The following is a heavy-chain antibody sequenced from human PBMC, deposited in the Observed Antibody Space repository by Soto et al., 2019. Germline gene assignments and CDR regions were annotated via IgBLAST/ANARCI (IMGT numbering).Heavy chain of an antibody. CDR2: IFYSGST. Sequence: SETLSLTCTVSGGSISSGGYYWSWIRQHPGKGLEWIGYIFYSGSTYYNPSLKSRVTISVDTFKNQFSLKLSSVTAADTAVYYCARGGVYCSGGSCYVYWGQGTLVTVSS. CDR3: ARGGVYCSGGSCYVY. J-gene: IGHJ4*02. V-gene: IGHV4-31*03. D-gene: IGHD2-15*01. CDR1: GGSISSGGYY.